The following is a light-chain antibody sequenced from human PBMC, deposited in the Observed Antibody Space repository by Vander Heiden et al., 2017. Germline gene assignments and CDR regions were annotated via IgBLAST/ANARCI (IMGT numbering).Light chain of an antibody. Sequence: QSALTQPASVSGSPGQSITISCTGTSSDVGRYNYVSWYQQHPGKAPKLMIFEVSHRPSGVSHRFSGSKSGTTASLTISGLQADDEADYYCSSYTSTSTPHFVFGTGTTVTVL. J-gene: IGLJ1*01. CDR3: SSYTSTSTPHFV. CDR1: SSDVGRYNY. V-gene: IGLV2-14*01. CDR2: EVS.